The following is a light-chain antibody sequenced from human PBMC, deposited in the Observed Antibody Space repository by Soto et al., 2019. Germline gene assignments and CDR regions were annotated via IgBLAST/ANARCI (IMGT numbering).Light chain of an antibody. J-gene: IGLJ2*01. CDR3: PSSVSSLSAVL. V-gene: IGLV1-40*01. Sequence: QSVLTQPPSVSGAPGQRVSISCTGNSSNIGAGYDVHWYQQLPGTAPKLLISGNTTRPSGVPDRFSGSKSGTSASLAITGLQAEDEADYYCPSSVSSLSAVLFGGGTKLTVL. CDR1: SSNIGAGYD. CDR2: GNT.